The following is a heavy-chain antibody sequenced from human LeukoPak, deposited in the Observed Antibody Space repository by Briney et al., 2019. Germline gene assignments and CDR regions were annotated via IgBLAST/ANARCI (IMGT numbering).Heavy chain of an antibody. CDR2: INPNSGGT. CDR3: ARTNSSSWWYFDY. CDR1: GYTFTDYY. D-gene: IGHD6-13*01. Sequence: ASVKVSCKASGYTFTDYYLHWVRQAPGQGLGWMAWINPNSGGTNYARKFQGRVTMTRDTSISTAYMELTRLTSDDTAVYYCARTNSSSWWYFDYWGQGTLVTVSS. J-gene: IGHJ4*02. V-gene: IGHV1-2*02.